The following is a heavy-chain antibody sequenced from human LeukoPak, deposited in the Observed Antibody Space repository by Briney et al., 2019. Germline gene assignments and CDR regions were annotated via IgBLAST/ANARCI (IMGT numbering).Heavy chain of an antibody. CDR2: IYYSGNT. J-gene: IGHJ4*02. V-gene: IGHV4-39*01. CDR3: ARPEISSSGWIFADY. D-gene: IGHD6-19*01. Sequence: SETLSLTCTVSGDSISTSNSYWGWIRQPPGKGLEWIGSIYYSGNTYYNASLKSRVTISVDTSKNQFSLKLSSVTAADTAVYYCARPEISSSGWIFADYWGQGTLVTVSS. CDR1: GDSISTSNSY.